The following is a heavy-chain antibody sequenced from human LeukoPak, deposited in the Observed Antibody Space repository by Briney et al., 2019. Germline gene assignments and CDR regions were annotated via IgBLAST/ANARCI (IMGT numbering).Heavy chain of an antibody. Sequence: PGGSLRLSCAASGFTFSSYGMHWVRQAPGKGLEWVAVISYDGSNKYYADSVKGRFTISRDNSKNTLYLQMNSLRAEDTAIYYCAKDIAQGYTYGSIEQDYWGQGTLVTVSS. V-gene: IGHV3-30*18. CDR2: ISYDGSNK. J-gene: IGHJ4*02. D-gene: IGHD5-18*01. CDR3: AKDIAQGYTYGSIEQDY. CDR1: GFTFSSYG.